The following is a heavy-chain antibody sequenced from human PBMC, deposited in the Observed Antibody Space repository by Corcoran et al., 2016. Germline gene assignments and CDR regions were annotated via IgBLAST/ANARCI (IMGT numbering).Heavy chain of an antibody. CDR3: ARRPRGGRGSALAAEYFQH. D-gene: IGHD2-15*01. V-gene: IGHV5-51*01. CDR1: GYSFTSYW. J-gene: IGHJ1*01. Sequence: EVQLVQSGAEVKKPGESLKISCKGSGYSFTSYWIGWVRQMPGKGLEWMGIIYPGDSDTRYSPSFQGQVTISADKSISTAYLQWSSLMASDTAMYYCARRPRGGRGSALAAEYFQHWGQGTLVTVSS. CDR2: IYPGDSDT.